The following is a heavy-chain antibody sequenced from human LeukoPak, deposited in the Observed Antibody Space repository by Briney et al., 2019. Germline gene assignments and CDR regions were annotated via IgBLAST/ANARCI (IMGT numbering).Heavy chain of an antibody. Sequence: PGGSLRLSCAASGXTFTSHWMHWVRQAPGKGLVWVSRINSDGTITTYADSAQGRFTISRDNAKNTLYLQMSSLRAEDTAVYYCAKGPPLDYWGQGTLVTVSS. V-gene: IGHV3-74*01. CDR2: INSDGTIT. J-gene: IGHJ4*02. CDR3: AKGPPLDY. CDR1: GXTFTSHW.